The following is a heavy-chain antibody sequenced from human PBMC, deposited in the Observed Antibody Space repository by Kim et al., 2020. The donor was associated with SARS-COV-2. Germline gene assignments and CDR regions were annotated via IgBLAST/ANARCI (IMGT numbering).Heavy chain of an antibody. CDR2: TYYRSKWYN. V-gene: IGHV6-1*01. D-gene: IGHD6-13*01. Sequence: SQTLSLTCVISGDSVFSNSAAWNWIRQSPSRGLEWLGRTYYRSKWYNDYAVSVKSRITINPDTSKNQFSLQLNSVTPEGTAVYYCARDERKGVAAATYYYGMDVWGQGTTVTVSS. J-gene: IGHJ6*02. CDR3: ARDERKGVAAATYYYGMDV. CDR1: GDSVFSNSAA.